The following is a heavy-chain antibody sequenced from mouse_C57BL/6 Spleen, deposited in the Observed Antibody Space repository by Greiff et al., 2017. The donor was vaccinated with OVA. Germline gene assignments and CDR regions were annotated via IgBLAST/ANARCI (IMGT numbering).Heavy chain of an antibody. J-gene: IGHJ2*01. CDR3: ARSASPYYFDD. D-gene: IGHD6-1*01. Sequence: EVQGVESGGDLVKPGGSLKLSCAASGFTFSSYGMSWVRQTPDKRLEWVATISSGGSYTYYPDSVKGRFTISRDNAKNTLYLQMSSLKSEDTAMYYCARSASPYYFDDWGQGTTLTVSS. CDR2: ISSGGSYT. V-gene: IGHV5-6*01. CDR1: GFTFSSYG.